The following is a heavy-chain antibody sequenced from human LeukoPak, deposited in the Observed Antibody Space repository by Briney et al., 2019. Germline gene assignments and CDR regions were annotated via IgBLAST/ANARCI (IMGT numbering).Heavy chain of an antibody. CDR2: IYPGDSDT. CDR3: ARHCSGGSCYPSGTDY. D-gene: IGHD2-15*01. J-gene: IGHJ4*02. Sequence: GESLKLSCKGSGYSFTSYWIGWVRQMPGKGLEWMGIIYPGDSDTRYSPSFQGQVTISADKSISTAYLQWSSLKASDTAMYYCARHCSGGSCYPSGTDYWGQGTLVTVSS. CDR1: GYSFTSYW. V-gene: IGHV5-51*01.